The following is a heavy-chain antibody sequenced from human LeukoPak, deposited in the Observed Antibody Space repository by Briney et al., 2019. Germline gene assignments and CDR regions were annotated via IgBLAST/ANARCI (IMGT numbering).Heavy chain of an antibody. Sequence: PGGSLRLSCAASGFTFSSYSMDWVRQAPGKGLEWVSSISSSSSYIYYADSVKGRFTISRDNAKNSLSLQMNSLRAEDTAVYYCAREGIVLMVYHFDYWGQGTLVTVSS. CDR3: AREGIVLMVYHFDY. CDR1: GFTFSSYS. J-gene: IGHJ4*02. CDR2: ISSSSSYI. D-gene: IGHD2-8*01. V-gene: IGHV3-21*01.